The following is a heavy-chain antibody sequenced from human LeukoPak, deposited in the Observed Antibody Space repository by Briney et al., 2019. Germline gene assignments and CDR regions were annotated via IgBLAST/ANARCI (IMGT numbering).Heavy chain of an antibody. J-gene: IGHJ4*02. CDR1: GFTFSSYA. CDR3: AKDYRAGGYNWNYSGIDY. Sequence: PGRSLRLSCAASGFTFSSYAMHWVCQAPGKGLEWVAVISYDGSNKYYADSVKGRFTISRDNSKNTLYLQMNSLRAEDMAVYYCAKDYRAGGYNWNYSGIDYWGQGTLVTVSS. CDR2: ISYDGSNK. D-gene: IGHD1-7*01. V-gene: IGHV3-30*04.